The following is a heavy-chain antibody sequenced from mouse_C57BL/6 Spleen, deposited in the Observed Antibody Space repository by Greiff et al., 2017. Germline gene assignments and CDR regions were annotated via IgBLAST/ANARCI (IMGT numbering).Heavy chain of an antibody. V-gene: IGHV14-1*01. J-gene: IGHJ2*01. Sequence: EVQLQQSGAELVRPGASVKLSCTASGFNIKDYYMHWVKQRPEQGLEWIGRIDPEDGDTEYAPKFQGKATMTADTSSNTAYLQLSSLTSEDTAVSSFSSPTAPANRSSDYWGQGTTLTVSS. CDR3: SSPTAPANRSSDY. CDR1: GFNIKDYY. CDR2: IDPEDGDT. D-gene: IGHD2-10*01.